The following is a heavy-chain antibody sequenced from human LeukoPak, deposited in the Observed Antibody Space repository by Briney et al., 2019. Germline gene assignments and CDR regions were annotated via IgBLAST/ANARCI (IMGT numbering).Heavy chain of an antibody. D-gene: IGHD2-15*01. CDR1: RNTFTYRY. CDR2: ITLFNGNT. CDR3: ASADVQRLVVPPTGPDAFDM. Sequence: SVKVSCKASRNTFTYRYLHWVRQAPGQALEWMGWITLFNGNTNYAQKFQDRVTITRDRSVSTAYMELSGLRSDDTAVYFCASADVQRLVVPPTGPDAFDMWGQGTMVTVSS. J-gene: IGHJ3*02. V-gene: IGHV1-45*02.